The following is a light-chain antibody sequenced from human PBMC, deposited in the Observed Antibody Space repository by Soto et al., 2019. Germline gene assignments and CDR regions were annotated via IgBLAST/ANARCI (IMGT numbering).Light chain of an antibody. CDR3: QXYGSSPRTT. CDR1: QSVSSSY. V-gene: IGKV3-20*01. Sequence: EIVLTQSPGTLSLSPGERATLSCRASQSVSSSYLAWYQQKPGQAPRLLIFGASSRATGIPDRFSGSGSGTXXXXXIXXXEXEXFAVYYCQXYGSSPRTTFGQGTKLEIK. CDR2: GAS. J-gene: IGKJ2*01.